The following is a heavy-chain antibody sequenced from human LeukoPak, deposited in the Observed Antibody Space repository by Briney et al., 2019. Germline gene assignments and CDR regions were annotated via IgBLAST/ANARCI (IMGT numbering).Heavy chain of an antibody. Sequence: SETLSLTCAVCGGSISRYYWSWIRPPPEGGLEWIGYIYYSGSTNYNPSLKSRVTITVDTSKNQLSLKMSSVTAADTAVYYCARASGSGYDPCAFDIWGQGTMVTVSS. CDR3: ARASGSGYDPCAFDI. CDR2: IYYSGST. V-gene: IGHV4-59*01. J-gene: IGHJ3*02. CDR1: GGSISRYY. D-gene: IGHD5-12*01.